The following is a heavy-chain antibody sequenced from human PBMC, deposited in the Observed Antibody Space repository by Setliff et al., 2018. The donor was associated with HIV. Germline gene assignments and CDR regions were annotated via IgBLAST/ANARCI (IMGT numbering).Heavy chain of an antibody. CDR1: GYSISSGYY. J-gene: IGHJ3*02. D-gene: IGHD3-10*01. V-gene: IGHV4-38-2*02. CDR2: MYQSGNT. CDR3: ARETMVRTSRHVFDI. Sequence: KPSETLSLTCAVSGYSISSGYYWGWIRQPPGKGLEWIGNMYQSGNTEYSPSLKSRVTISIDTSKNYFSLKLNSVTAADTAVYYCARETMVRTSRHVFDIWGQGTMVTVSS.